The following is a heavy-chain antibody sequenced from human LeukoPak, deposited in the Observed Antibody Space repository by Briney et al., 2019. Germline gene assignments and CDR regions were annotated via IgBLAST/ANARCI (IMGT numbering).Heavy chain of an antibody. J-gene: IGHJ4*02. CDR3: AKPLGFCCGGCCYFPY. CDR2: ISNNGGYT. CDR1: GFTFSSSA. V-gene: IGHV3-23*01. Sequence: GGSLRLSCAASGFTFSSSAMSWVRQAPGKGLEWVSAISNNGGYTYYADSVQGRFTISRDNSKSTLCLQMNSLRAEDTAVYFCAKPLGFCCGGCCYFPYWGQGTLVTVSS. D-gene: IGHD2-15*01.